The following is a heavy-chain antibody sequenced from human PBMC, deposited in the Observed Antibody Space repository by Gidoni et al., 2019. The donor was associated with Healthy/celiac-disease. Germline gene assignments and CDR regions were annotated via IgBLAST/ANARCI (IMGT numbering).Heavy chain of an antibody. D-gene: IGHD3-3*01. CDR3: ARVEWITIFGVVIEGPFDY. V-gene: IGHV3-21*01. CDR1: GFTFSSYS. CDR2: ISSSSSYI. J-gene: IGHJ4*02. Sequence: EVQLVESGGGLVKPGGSLRLSCAASGFTFSSYSMNWVRQAPGKGLEWVSSISSSSSYIYYADSVKGRFTISRDNAKNSLYLQMNSLRAEDTAVYYCARVEWITIFGVVIEGPFDYWGQGTLVTVSS.